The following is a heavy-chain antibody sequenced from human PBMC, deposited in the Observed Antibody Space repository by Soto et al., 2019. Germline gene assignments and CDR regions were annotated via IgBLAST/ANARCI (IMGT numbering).Heavy chain of an antibody. J-gene: IGHJ6*02. Sequence: PGGSLRLSCAASGFTFISYAMSWVPRVKGKELEWIVDISGSGGSTYYADTEKGRFTISRDNSKNALYMQMNSLSAEDTVVYYCAKGVLIPGMDVWGQGTTVTVYS. V-gene: IGHV3-23*01. CDR2: ISGSGGST. CDR1: GFTFISYA. D-gene: IGHD1-1*01. CDR3: AKGVLIPGMDV.